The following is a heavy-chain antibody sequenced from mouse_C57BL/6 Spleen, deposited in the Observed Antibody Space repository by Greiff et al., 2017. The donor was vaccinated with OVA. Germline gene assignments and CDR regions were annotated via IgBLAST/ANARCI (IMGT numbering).Heavy chain of an antibody. CDR1: GYTFTSYW. D-gene: IGHD4-1*02. CDR3: ARRATGTHWYFDG. CDR2: IYPSDSET. V-gene: IGHV1-61*01. J-gene: IGHJ1*03. Sequence: QVQLQQPGAELVRPGSSVKLSCKASGYTFTSYWMDWVKQRPGQGLEWIGNIYPSDSETHYNQKFKDKATLTVDKSSSTAYMQLSSLTSEDSAVYSCARRATGTHWYFDGWGTGTTVTVSS.